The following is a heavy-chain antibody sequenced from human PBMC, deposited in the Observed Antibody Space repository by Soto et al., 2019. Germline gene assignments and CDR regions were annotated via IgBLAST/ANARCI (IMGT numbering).Heavy chain of an antibody. D-gene: IGHD2-15*01. J-gene: IGHJ5*02. CDR2: ISAYNGNT. Sequence: QVQLVQSGAEVKKPGASVKVSCKASGYTFTSYGISWVRQAPGQGLEWMGWISAYNGNTNYAQKLQGRVTMTTDTSTSTAYMELRSLRSDDTAVYYCARDVPPVVVAAIGEGDWFDPWGQGTLVTVSS. V-gene: IGHV1-18*01. CDR3: ARDVPPVVVAAIGEGDWFDP. CDR1: GYTFTSYG.